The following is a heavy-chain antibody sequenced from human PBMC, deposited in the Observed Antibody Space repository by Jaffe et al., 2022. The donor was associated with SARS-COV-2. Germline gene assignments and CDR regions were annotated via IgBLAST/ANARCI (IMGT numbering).Heavy chain of an antibody. J-gene: IGHJ3*02. CDR2: IYTSGST. V-gene: IGHV4-61*02. CDR3: ARSSRWLQFRDAFDI. Sequence: QVQLQESGPGLVKPSQTLSLTCTVSGGSISSGSYYWSWIRQPAGKGLEWIGRIYTSGSTNYNPSLKSRVTISVDTSKNQFSLKLSSVTAADTAVYYCARSSRWLQFRDAFDIWGQGTMVTVSS. CDR1: GGSISSGSYY. D-gene: IGHD5-12*01.